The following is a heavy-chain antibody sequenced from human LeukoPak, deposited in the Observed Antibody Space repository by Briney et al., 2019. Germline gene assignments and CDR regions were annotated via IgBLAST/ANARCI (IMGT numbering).Heavy chain of an antibody. J-gene: IGHJ3*02. CDR3: ARANPGARAFDI. Sequence: GASVKVSCKASGGTFSSYAISWVRQAPGQGLEWMGGIIPIFGTANYAQKFQGRVTITADESTSTAYMELSSLRSEDTAVYYCARANPGARAFDIWGQGTMVTVSS. CDR2: IIPIFGTA. CDR1: GGTFSSYA. D-gene: IGHD3-10*01. V-gene: IGHV1-69*13.